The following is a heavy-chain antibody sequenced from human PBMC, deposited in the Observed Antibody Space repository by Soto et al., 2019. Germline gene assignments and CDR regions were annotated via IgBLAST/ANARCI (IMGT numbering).Heavy chain of an antibody. D-gene: IGHD3-10*01. CDR2: INHSGST. Sequence: QVQLQQWGAGLLKPSETLSLTCAVYGGSFSGYYWSWIRQPPGKGLEWIGEINHSGSTNYNPSLKSRVTISVDTSKNQFSLKLSSVTAADTAVYYCARGTMVRIHYFDSWGQGTLVTVSS. CDR3: ARGTMVRIHYFDS. V-gene: IGHV4-34*01. J-gene: IGHJ4*02. CDR1: GGSFSGYY.